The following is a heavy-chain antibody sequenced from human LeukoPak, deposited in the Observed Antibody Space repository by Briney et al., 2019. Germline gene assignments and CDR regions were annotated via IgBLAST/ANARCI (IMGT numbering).Heavy chain of an antibody. D-gene: IGHD3-10*01. CDR1: GFTFSIYG. Sequence: PGGSLRLSCAASGFTFSIYGMHWVRQAPGKGLEWVAFIRYDGTNKYYADSVKGRFTISRDNSKNTLYLQMNSLRAEDTAVYYCAKDPVGYYGSGSYTHYYYMDVWGKGTTVTISS. V-gene: IGHV3-30*02. CDR3: AKDPVGYYGSGSYTHYYYMDV. J-gene: IGHJ6*03. CDR2: IRYDGTNK.